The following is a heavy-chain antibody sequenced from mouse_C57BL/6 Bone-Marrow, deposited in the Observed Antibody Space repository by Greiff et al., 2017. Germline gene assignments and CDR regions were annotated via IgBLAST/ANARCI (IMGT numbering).Heavy chain of an antibody. Sequence: VQLQQSGPELVKPGASVKLSCKASGYSFTGYYMNWVKQSPEKSLEWIGEINPSTGGTTYNQKFKAKATLTVDKSSSTAYMQLKSLTSEDSAVYYCARGLTGTFAYWGQGTLVTVSA. D-gene: IGHD4-1*01. J-gene: IGHJ3*01. CDR3: ARGLTGTFAY. V-gene: IGHV1-42*01. CDR2: INPSTGGT. CDR1: GYSFTGYY.